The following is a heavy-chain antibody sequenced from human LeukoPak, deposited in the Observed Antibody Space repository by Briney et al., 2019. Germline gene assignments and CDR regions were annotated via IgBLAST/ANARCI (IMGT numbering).Heavy chain of an antibody. CDR3: ARDLNWGSGNYFDY. CDR2: INAGNGNT. J-gene: IGHJ4*02. D-gene: IGHD7-27*01. V-gene: IGHV1-3*01. Sequence: GASVKVSCKASGYTFTSYAMHWVRQAPGQRLEWMGWINAGNGNTKYSQKFQGRVTITRDTSASTAYMELSSLRSEDAAVYYCARDLNWGSGNYFDYRGQGTLVTVSS. CDR1: GYTFTSYA.